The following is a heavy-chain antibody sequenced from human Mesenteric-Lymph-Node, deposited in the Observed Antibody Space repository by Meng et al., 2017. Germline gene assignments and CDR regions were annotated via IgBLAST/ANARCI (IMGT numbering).Heavy chain of an antibody. J-gene: IGHJ4*02. CDR1: GVSISSNIR. CDR2: IYYSGST. Sequence: QGQLQGSGQGLGKPSGTLSLTCGVSGVSISSNIRWTWVRQPPGKGLEWIGDIYYSGSTSYNPSLKSRISISLDKSKNHFSLKVNSVTAADTAVYYCARGKQDAWELLAYWGQGALVTVSS. D-gene: IGHD1-26*01. CDR3: ARGKQDAWELLAY. V-gene: IGHV4-4*02.